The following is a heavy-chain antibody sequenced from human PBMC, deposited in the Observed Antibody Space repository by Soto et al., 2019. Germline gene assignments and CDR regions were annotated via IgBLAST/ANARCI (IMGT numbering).Heavy chain of an antibody. CDR1: GFTFSNAW. D-gene: IGHD2-21*01. CDR3: TSPGEKNRYYYYYYGMDV. Sequence: GGSLRLSCAASGFTFSNAWMNWVRQAPGKGLEWVGRIKSKTDGGTTDYAAPVKGRFTISRDDSKNTLYLQMNSLKTEDTAVYYCTSPGEKNRYYYYYYGMDVWGQGTTVTVSS. CDR2: IKSKTDGGTT. V-gene: IGHV3-15*07. J-gene: IGHJ6*02.